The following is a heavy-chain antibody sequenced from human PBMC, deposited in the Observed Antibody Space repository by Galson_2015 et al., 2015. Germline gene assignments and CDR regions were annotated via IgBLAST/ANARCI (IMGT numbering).Heavy chain of an antibody. CDR1: GFTFSSYA. D-gene: IGHD4-23*01. J-gene: IGHJ4*02. Sequence: SLRLSCAASGFTFSSYAMHWVRQAPGKGLEWVAVISYDGSNKYYADSVKGRFTISRDNSKNTLYLQMNSLRAEDTAVYYCASPDYGGNPIHYYFDYWGQGTLVTVSS. CDR2: ISYDGSNK. CDR3: ASPDYGGNPIHYYFDY. V-gene: IGHV3-30-3*01.